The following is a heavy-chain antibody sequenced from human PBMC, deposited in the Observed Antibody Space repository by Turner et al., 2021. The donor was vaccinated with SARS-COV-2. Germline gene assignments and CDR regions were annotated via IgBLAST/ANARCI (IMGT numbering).Heavy chain of an antibody. Sequence: QVLLVESGGGFFMPGGSLRPSCAAAGFTFSDYYMKWMRQARGKGLEWVSYISSSGSSIYYADSVKGRFTISRDNAKNSLYLQMNSLGAEDTAVYYCARGPLGAPIGEYFDYWGQGTLVTVSS. CDR2: ISSSGSSI. V-gene: IGHV3-11*01. CDR1: GFTFSDYY. D-gene: IGHD1-26*01. J-gene: IGHJ4*02. CDR3: ARGPLGAPIGEYFDY.